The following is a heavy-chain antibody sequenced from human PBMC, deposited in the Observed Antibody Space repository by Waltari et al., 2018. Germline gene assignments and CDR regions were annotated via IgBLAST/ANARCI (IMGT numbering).Heavy chain of an antibody. Sequence: QVQLVQSGAEVKKPGSSVKVSCKASGGTFSSSPISWVRQAPGQGLEWMGRIIPILGIANYAQKFQGRVTITADKSTSTAYMELSSLRSEDTAVYYCAREDVLIKYSSSWYFDYWGQGTLVTVSS. V-gene: IGHV1-69*04. D-gene: IGHD6-13*01. J-gene: IGHJ4*02. CDR3: AREDVLIKYSSSWYFDY. CDR1: GGTFSSSP. CDR2: IIPILGIA.